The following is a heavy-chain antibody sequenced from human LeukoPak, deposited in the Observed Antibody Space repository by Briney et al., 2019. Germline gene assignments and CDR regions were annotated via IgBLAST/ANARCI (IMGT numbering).Heavy chain of an antibody. J-gene: IGHJ5*02. CDR1: GGSISSSSYY. CDR3: ATVDTAIGGFDP. CDR2: IYYSGST. Sequence: LETLSLTCTVSGGSISSSSYYWGWIRQPPGKGLEWIGSIYYSGSTYYNPSLKSRVTISVDTSKNQFSLKLSSVTAADTAVYYCATVDTAIGGFDPWGQGTLVTVSS. V-gene: IGHV4-39*01. D-gene: IGHD5-18*01.